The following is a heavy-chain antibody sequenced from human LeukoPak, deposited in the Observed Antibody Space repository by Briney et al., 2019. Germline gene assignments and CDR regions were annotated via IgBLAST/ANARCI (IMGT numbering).Heavy chain of an antibody. CDR1: GFTFSSYG. V-gene: IGHV3-33*01. CDR2: IWYDGSNK. CDR3: ARDGDQYCSGGSCSYYYYGMDV. D-gene: IGHD2-15*01. Sequence: GGSLRLSCAASGFTFSSYGMHWVRQAPDKGLEWVAVIWYDGSNKYYADSVKGRFTISRDNSKNTLYLQMNSLRAEDTAVYYCARDGDQYCSGGSCSYYYYGMDVWGKGTTVTVSS. J-gene: IGHJ6*04.